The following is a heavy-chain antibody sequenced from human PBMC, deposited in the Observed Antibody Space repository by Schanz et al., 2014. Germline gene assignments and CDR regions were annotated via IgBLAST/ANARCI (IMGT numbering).Heavy chain of an antibody. CDR1: GYTFTSYY. CDR2: INPSGGST. V-gene: IGHV1-46*01. Sequence: QVQLVQSGAEVKKPGASVKVSCKASGYTFTSYYMHWVRQAPGQGLEWMGIINPSGGSTNYAQKFQGRVTMTADKSTSTVYMEVSGLRSEDTAVYYCAKVDRTRYYAMDVWGQGTLVTVSS. CDR3: AKVDRTRYYAMDV. D-gene: IGHD3-9*01. J-gene: IGHJ4*02.